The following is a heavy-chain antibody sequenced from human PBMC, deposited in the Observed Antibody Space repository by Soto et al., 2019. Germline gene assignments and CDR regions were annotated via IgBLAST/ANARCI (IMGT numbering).Heavy chain of an antibody. D-gene: IGHD6-13*01. CDR3: ARERGQQPLYFYYYYGMDV. Sequence: LVPVSLKAFGGTLRSYAISWWRNAPGPRLEWMGGLSPIFGTANYEQKFRGRVTINADESTSTAYMELSSLRSDDTAVYYCARERGQQPLYFYYYYGMDVLGQATTVTVSS. CDR1: GGTLRSYA. CDR2: LSPIFGTA. V-gene: IGHV1-69*13. J-gene: IGHJ6*02.